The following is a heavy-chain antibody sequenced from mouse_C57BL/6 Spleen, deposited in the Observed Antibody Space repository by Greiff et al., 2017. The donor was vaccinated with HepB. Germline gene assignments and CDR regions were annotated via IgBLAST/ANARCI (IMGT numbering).Heavy chain of an antibody. J-gene: IGHJ4*01. CDR1: GFTFSDYY. V-gene: IGHV5-16*01. D-gene: IGHD3-2*02. CDR2: INYDGSST. CDR3: ARARGSSGYVYAMDY. Sequence: EVKLMESEGGLVQPGSSMKLSCTASGFTFSDYYMAWVRQVPEKGLEWVANINYDGSSTYYLDSLKSRFIISRDNAKNILYLQMSSLKSEDTATYYCARARGSSGYVYAMDYWGQGTSVTVSS.